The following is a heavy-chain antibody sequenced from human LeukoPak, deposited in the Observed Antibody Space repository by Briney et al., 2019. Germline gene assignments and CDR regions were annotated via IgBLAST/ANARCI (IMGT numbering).Heavy chain of an antibody. J-gene: IGHJ4*02. Sequence: PGGSLRLSCAASGFTFSTYAMDWVRQAPGKGLEYVSAISSNGGSTYYANSVKGRFTISRDNSKNTLYLQMGSLRAEDTAVYYCARALATGGDPLYYFDYWGQGTLVTVSS. CDR3: ARALATGGDPLYYFDY. CDR2: ISSNGGST. D-gene: IGHD2-21*02. CDR1: GFTFSTYA. V-gene: IGHV3-64*01.